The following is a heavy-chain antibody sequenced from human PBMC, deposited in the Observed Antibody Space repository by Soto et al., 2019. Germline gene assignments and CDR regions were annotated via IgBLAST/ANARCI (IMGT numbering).Heavy chain of an antibody. CDR3: ARGWLPSPNLRFDP. CDR2: LYYSAST. J-gene: IGHJ5*02. V-gene: IGHV4-61*01. CDR1: GGSVSSRNYY. Sequence: SETLSLTCTVSGGSVSSRNYYWSWIRQPPGKGLEWIGYLYYSASTNYNPSLKSRVTTSADASKNQFSLKLSSVTAADTAVYYCARGWLPSPNLRFDPWGQGILVTVSS. D-gene: IGHD3-22*01.